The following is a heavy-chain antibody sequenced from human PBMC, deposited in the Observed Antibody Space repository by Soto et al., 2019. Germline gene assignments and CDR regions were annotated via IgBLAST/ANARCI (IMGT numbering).Heavy chain of an antibody. CDR3: SGGVGDAF. D-gene: IGHD1-26*01. J-gene: IGHJ4*02. CDR1: ESTVSRDW. V-gene: IGHV3-7*04. Sequence: EVHLVESGGGLVQTGGSLRLSCAIFESTVSRDWMNWVRQAPGKGLEWVAHINQDGSEKYYVDSVKGRFTISRDNAKKARCLQVRSLGAGDAGMYYCSGGVGDAFWGQGTLVTVSS. CDR2: INQDGSEK.